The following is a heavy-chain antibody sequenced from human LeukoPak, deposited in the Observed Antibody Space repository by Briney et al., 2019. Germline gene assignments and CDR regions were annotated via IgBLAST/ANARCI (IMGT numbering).Heavy chain of an antibody. J-gene: IGHJ4*02. CDR1: GYTFTGYY. CDR2: INPNGGGT. CDR3: ARGGVGASYFDY. D-gene: IGHD1-26*01. Sequence: ASVKVSCKASGYTFTGYYMHWVRQAPGQGLEWMGWINPNGGGTNYAQKFQGRVTMTRDTSISTAYMELSRLRSDDTAVYYCARGGVGASYFDYWGQGTLVTVSS. V-gene: IGHV1-2*02.